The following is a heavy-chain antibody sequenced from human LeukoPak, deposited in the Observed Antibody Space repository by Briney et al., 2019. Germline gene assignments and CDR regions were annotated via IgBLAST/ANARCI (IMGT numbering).Heavy chain of an antibody. CDR2: INHSGST. V-gene: IGHV4-34*01. D-gene: IGHD5-18*01. Sequence: SETLSLTCTVSGGSISGYYWSWIRQPPGKGLEWIGEINHSGSTNYNPSLKSRVTISVDKSKNQFSLRLNSVTAADTAVYYCARYNYGYDALDFWGQGTMVTVSS. CDR1: GGSISGYY. CDR3: ARYNYGYDALDF. J-gene: IGHJ3*01.